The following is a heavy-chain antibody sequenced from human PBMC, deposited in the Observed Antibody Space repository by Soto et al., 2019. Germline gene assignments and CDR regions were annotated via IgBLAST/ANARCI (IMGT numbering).Heavy chain of an antibody. D-gene: IGHD6-19*01. V-gene: IGHV4-31*03. CDR1: GGSISSGGYY. CDR2: IYYSGST. CDR3: ASDRHYSSGWYGHYGMDV. Sequence: PSETLSLTCTVSGGSISSGGYYWSWIRQHPGKGLEWIGYIYYSGSTYYNPSLKSRVTISVDTSKNKFSLKLSSVTAADTAVYYCASDRHYSSGWYGHYGMDVWGQGTTVTVSS. J-gene: IGHJ6*02.